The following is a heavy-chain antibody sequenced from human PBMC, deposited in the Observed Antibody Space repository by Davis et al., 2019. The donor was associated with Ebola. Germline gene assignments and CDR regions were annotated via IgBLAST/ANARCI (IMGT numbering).Heavy chain of an antibody. D-gene: IGHD3-10*01. CDR1: GGSFSGYY. CDR2: INHSGST. J-gene: IGHJ6*02. V-gene: IGHV4-34*01. Sequence: GSLRLSCAVYGGSFSGYYWSWIRQPPGKGLEWIGEINHSGSTNYNPSLKSRVTISVDTSKNQFSLKLSSVTAADTAVYYCARSHPGGMDVWGQGTTVTVSS. CDR3: ARSHPGGMDV.